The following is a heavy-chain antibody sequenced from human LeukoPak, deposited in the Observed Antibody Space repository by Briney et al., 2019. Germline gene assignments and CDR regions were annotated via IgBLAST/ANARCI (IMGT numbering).Heavy chain of an antibody. CDR1: GFTFSSYS. Sequence: PGGFLRLSCAASGFTFSSYSMHWVRQAPGKGLEWVAVISYDGSNKYYADSVKGRFTISRDNSKNTLYLQMNSLRAEDTAVYYCARDQTYYYDSSGYPIGAFDIWGQGTMVTVSS. CDR3: ARDQTYYYDSSGYPIGAFDI. V-gene: IGHV3-30-3*01. CDR2: ISYDGSNK. D-gene: IGHD3-22*01. J-gene: IGHJ3*02.